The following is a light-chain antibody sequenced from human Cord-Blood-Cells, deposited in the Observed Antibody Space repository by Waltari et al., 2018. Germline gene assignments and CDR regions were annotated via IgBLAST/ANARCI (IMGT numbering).Light chain of an antibody. CDR1: QSISSG. CDR3: QQYNSYSWT. CDR2: DAS. Sequence: LQTTKSPSTMPAPVGDTVTITGRASQSISSGLAGYQQKPGKPPRLLIYDASSLESGVPARFSGSGSGTEFTLTISSLQPDDFATYYCQQYNSYSWTFGQGTKVEIK. V-gene: IGKV1-5*01. J-gene: IGKJ1*01.